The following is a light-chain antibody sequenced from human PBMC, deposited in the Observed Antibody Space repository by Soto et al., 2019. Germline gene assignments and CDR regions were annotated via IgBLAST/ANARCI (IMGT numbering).Light chain of an antibody. J-gene: IGLJ1*01. V-gene: IGLV1-40*01. CDR1: SSNIGAGYD. CDR3: QSYDSCLSGYV. CDR2: GNS. Sequence: QSVLTQPPSVSGAPGQRVTISCTGSSSNIGAGYDVHWYQQLPGTAPKLLIYGNSNRPSGVPDRFSGSKSGTSASLAITGLQAEDEADYYCQSYDSCLSGYVFGTGTKRTVL.